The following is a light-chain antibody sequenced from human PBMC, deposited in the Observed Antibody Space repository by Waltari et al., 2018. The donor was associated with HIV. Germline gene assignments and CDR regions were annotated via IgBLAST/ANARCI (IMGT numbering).Light chain of an antibody. V-gene: IGLV1-36*01. CDR2: YND. J-gene: IGLJ3*02. CDR3: AAWDDSLHGVV. Sequence: QSVLTQPPSVPAAPRQWVPISCSGTSSTIGNNAVNWYQHHPGKAPKLLIYYNDLLSSGVSDRFSGSKSGTSASLAISVLQSEDEADYYCAAWDDSLHGVVFGGGTKLTVL. CDR1: SSTIGNNA.